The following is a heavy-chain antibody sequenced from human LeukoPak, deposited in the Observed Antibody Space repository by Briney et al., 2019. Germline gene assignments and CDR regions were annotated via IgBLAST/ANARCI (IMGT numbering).Heavy chain of an antibody. CDR1: GFTFSDYL. Sequence: PGGSLRLSCASSGFTFSDYLMSWVRQAPGKGLEWVANIKQDGSEKYYVDSVKGRFTISRDNAKSSLYLQMYSLRAEDTAVYYCARVCGSSAYDSRFAYWGQGTLVTVS. CDR3: ARVCGSSAYDSRFAY. CDR2: IKQDGSEK. J-gene: IGHJ4*02. V-gene: IGHV3-7*01. D-gene: IGHD3-22*01.